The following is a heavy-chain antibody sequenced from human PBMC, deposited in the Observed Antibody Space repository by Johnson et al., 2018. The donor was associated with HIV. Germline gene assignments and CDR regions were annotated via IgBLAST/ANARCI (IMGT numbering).Heavy chain of an antibody. Sequence: MLLVESGGGVVQPERSLRLSCAASGFTFSSYWMSWVRQAPGKGLEWVANIKQDGSEKYYVDSVKGRFTISRDNAKNSLYLQMNSLRSEDTAVYYCAKAQRNYLGASDIWGQGTRVTVSS. J-gene: IGHJ3*02. V-gene: IGHV3-7*01. CDR1: GFTFSSYW. D-gene: IGHD1-7*01. CDR2: IKQDGSEK. CDR3: AKAQRNYLGASDI.